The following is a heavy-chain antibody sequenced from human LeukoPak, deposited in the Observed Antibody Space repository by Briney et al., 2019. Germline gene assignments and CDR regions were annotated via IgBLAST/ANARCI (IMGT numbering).Heavy chain of an antibody. J-gene: IGHJ4*02. CDR2: IKQDGSEK. CDR1: GFTFSSYW. CDR3: ARGRNWGSTPYYFDY. D-gene: IGHD7-27*01. V-gene: IGHV3-7*01. Sequence: GGSLRLSCAASGFTFSSYWMSWVRQAPGKGLEWVANIKQDGSEKYYVDSVKGRFTISRDNAKNSLYLQMNSLRAEDTAVYYCARGRNWGSTPYYFDYWGQGTLVTVSS.